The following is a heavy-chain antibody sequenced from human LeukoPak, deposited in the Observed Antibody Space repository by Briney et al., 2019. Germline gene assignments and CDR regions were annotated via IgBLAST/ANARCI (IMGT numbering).Heavy chain of an antibody. CDR3: ASPTYPRDIVVVPAAIIRYFDL. D-gene: IGHD2-2*01. CDR1: GGSISSSSYY. Sequence: SETLSLTCTVSGGSISSSSYYWGWIRQPPGKGLEWFGSIYYSGSTYYNPSLKSRVTISVDTSKNQFSLKLSSVTAADTAVYYCASPTYPRDIVVVPAAIIRYFDLWGRGTLVTVSS. V-gene: IGHV4-39*01. CDR2: IYYSGST. J-gene: IGHJ2*01.